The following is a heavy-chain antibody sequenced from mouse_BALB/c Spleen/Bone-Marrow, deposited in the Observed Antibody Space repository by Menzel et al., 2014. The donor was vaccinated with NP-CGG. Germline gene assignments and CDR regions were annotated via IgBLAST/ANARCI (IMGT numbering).Heavy chain of an antibody. Sequence: QLQQSGPELVKPGASVKISCKASGYAFSSSWMNWVKQRPGQGLEWIGRIFPGDGDTYYNGKFKGKATLTADKSSSTAYMQLSSLTSVDSAVYFCARSDGYRAMDYWGRGTSVTVSS. CDR2: IFPGDGDT. D-gene: IGHD2-3*01. CDR1: GYAFSSSW. J-gene: IGHJ4*01. V-gene: IGHV1-82*01. CDR3: ARSDGYRAMDY.